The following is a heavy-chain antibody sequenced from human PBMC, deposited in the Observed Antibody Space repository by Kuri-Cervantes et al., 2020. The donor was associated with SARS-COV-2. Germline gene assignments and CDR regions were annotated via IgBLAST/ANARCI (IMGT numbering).Heavy chain of an antibody. CDR1: GYSISSGYY. D-gene: IGHD6-13*01. Sequence: ESLKISCTVSGYSISSGYYWGWIRQPPGKGLEWIGSIYHSGSTYYNPSLKSRVTISVDTSKNQFSLKLSSVTAADTAVHYCARVPIAAPEYWGQGTLVTVSS. CDR2: IYHSGST. V-gene: IGHV4-38-2*02. J-gene: IGHJ4*02. CDR3: ARVPIAAPEY.